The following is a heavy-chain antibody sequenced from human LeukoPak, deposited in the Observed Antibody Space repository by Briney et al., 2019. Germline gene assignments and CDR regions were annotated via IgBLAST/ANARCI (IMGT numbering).Heavy chain of an antibody. J-gene: IGHJ4*02. Sequence: SETLSLTCTVSGVSISSGGYYWSWIRQHPGKGLEWIGYIYYSGSTYYNPSLKSRVTISVDTSKNQFSLKLSSVTAADTAVYYCARGDYGDYFDYWGQGTLVTVSS. CDR3: ARGDYGDYFDY. V-gene: IGHV4-31*03. CDR1: GVSISSGGYY. D-gene: IGHD4-17*01. CDR2: IYYSGST.